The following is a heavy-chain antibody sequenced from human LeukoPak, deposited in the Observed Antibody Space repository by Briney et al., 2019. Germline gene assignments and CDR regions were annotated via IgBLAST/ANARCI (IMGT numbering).Heavy chain of an antibody. D-gene: IGHD3-10*01. CDR2: IYHSGST. J-gene: IGHJ4*02. CDR3: ARDHPYGSGSFSPLGLDY. CDR1: GYSISSGYY. Sequence: SETLSLTCTVSGYSISSGYYWGWIRQPPGKGLEWIGSIYHSGSTYYNPSLKSRVTISVDTSKNQFSLKLSSVTAADTAVYYCARDHPYGSGSFSPLGLDYWGQGTLVTVSS. V-gene: IGHV4-38-2*02.